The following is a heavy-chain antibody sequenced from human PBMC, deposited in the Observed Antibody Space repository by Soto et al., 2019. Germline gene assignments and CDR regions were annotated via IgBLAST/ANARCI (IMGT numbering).Heavy chain of an antibody. CDR3: GRTSTRETRFDY. D-gene: IGHD1-1*01. V-gene: IGHV4-4*02. CDR2: VYHSGST. CDR1: GGSISTSNW. Sequence: SETLSLTCTVSGGSISTSNWWSWVRQPPGKGLGWIGEVYHSGSTNYNPSFKSRVAMSVDKSKNQFSLKLNSVTAADTALSYFGRTSTRETRFDYWGKVSLVIASS. J-gene: IGHJ4*02.